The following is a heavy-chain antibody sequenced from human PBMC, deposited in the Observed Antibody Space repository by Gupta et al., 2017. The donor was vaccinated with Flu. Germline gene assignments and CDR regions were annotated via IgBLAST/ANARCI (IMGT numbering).Heavy chain of an antibody. Sequence: QVQLQESGPGLVKPSQTLSLTCTVSGGSISSGSYYWSWIRQPAGKGLEWIGRIYTSGSTNYNPSLKSRVTISVDTSKNQFSLKLSSVTAADTAVYYCARDFDLWGRGTLVTVSS. V-gene: IGHV4-61*02. J-gene: IGHJ2*01. CDR1: GGSISSGSYY. CDR3: ARDFDL. CDR2: IYTSGST.